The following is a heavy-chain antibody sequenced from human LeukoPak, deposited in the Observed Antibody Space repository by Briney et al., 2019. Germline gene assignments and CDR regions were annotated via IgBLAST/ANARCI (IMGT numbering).Heavy chain of an antibody. D-gene: IGHD3-10*01. V-gene: IGHV4-34*01. CDR3: ARLNKNDSGSYRFGKKKRGYMDV. CDR1: GGSFSGYY. Sequence: SETLSLTCAVYGGSFSGYYWSWIRQPPGKGLGWIEEINHSGSTNYNPSLKSRVTISVDTSKNQFSLKLSSVTAADTAVYYCARLNKNDSGSYRFGKKKRGYMDVWGKGTTVTISS. CDR2: INHSGST. J-gene: IGHJ6*03.